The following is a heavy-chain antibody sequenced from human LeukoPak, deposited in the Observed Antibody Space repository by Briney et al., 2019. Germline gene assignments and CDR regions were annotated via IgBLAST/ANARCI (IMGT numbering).Heavy chain of an antibody. CDR2: IGWNSGSI. CDR3: AKESHYDILTGHFDY. Sequence: GGSLRLSCAASGFTFDDYAMHWVRQAPGKGLEWVSGIGWNSGSIGYADSVKGRFTISRDNAKNSLYLQMNSLRAEDTALYYCAKESHYDILTGHFDYWGQGTLVTVSS. D-gene: IGHD3-9*01. V-gene: IGHV3-9*01. CDR1: GFTFDDYA. J-gene: IGHJ4*02.